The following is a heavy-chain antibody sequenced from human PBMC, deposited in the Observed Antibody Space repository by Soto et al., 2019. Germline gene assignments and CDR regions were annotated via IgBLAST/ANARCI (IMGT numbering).Heavy chain of an antibody. J-gene: IGHJ4*02. Sequence: GSGPTLVNPTHTLTLTCTFSGFSLSTSGMRVSWIRQPPGKALEWLARIDWDDDKFYSTSLKTRLTISKDTSKNQVVLTMTNMDPVDTATYYCARMYSSGWYDYWGQGTLVTVSS. D-gene: IGHD6-19*01. CDR2: IDWDDDK. CDR1: GFSLSTSGMR. V-gene: IGHV2-70*04. CDR3: ARMYSSGWYDY.